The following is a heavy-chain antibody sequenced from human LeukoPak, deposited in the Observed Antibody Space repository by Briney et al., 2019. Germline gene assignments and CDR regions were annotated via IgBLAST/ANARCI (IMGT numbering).Heavy chain of an antibody. Sequence: PSETLSLTCTVSGGSISSSSYYWGWIRQPPGKGLEWIGSIYYSGSTYYNPSLNSRVTISVDTSKNQFSLKLSSVTAADTAVYYCARHAPAAAGICDYWVQRSLVTVSS. CDR2: IYYSGST. D-gene: IGHD6-13*01. J-gene: IGHJ4*02. V-gene: IGHV4-39*01. CDR1: GGSISSSSYY. CDR3: ARHAPAAAGICDY.